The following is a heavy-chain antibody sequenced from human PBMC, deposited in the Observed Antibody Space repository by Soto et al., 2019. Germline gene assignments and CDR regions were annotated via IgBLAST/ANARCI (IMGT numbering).Heavy chain of an antibody. CDR2: IYYGGSA. J-gene: IGHJ4*02. D-gene: IGHD2-8*01. Sequence: QVQLQESGPGLVKPSETLSLTCTVSGGSISTYYWNWIRQPPGKGLECIGYIYYGGSANYNPSLMSRVTISVDTSKKQFSLKLSSVNAADTAVYYCARGGHCTNGVCSALDYWGQGTLVTVSS. CDR1: GGSISTYY. CDR3: ARGGHCTNGVCSALDY. V-gene: IGHV4-59*08.